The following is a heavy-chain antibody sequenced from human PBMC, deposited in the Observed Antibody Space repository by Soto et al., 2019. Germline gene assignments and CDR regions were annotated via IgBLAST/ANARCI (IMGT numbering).Heavy chain of an antibody. CDR2: IYYSGST. D-gene: IGHD6-19*01. CDR3: ASRIAVADYYMDV. J-gene: IGHJ6*03. CDR1: GGSISRYY. Sequence: PSETLSVTWTVSGGSISRYYWSWIRQPPGKGLEWIGYIYYSGSTNYNPSLKSRVTISVDTSKNQFSLKLSSVTAADTAVYYCASRIAVADYYMDVWGKGTTVTVSS. V-gene: IGHV4-59*01.